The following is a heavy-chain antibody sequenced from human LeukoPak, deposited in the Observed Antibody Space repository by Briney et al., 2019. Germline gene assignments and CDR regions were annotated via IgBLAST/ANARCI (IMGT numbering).Heavy chain of an antibody. Sequence: PSETLSLTCTVSGGSISSYYWSWVRQPPGKGLEWIWYIYYSGSTNYTPSLKSRVTISVDTSKNQFSLKLSSVTAADTAVYYCARGEAVAGKNFDYWGQGTLVTVSS. CDR3: ARGEAVAGKNFDY. J-gene: IGHJ4*02. V-gene: IGHV4-59*01. D-gene: IGHD6-19*01. CDR1: GGSISSYY. CDR2: IYYSGST.